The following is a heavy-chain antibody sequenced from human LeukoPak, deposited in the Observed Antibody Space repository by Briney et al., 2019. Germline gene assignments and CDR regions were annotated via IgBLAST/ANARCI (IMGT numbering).Heavy chain of an antibody. D-gene: IGHD3-9*01. J-gene: IGHJ4*02. CDR1: GYTFTGYY. CDR2: INPNSGDT. CDR3: ARSPHILTGENFDY. V-gene: IGHV1-2*02. Sequence: GASVKVSCKASGYTFTGYYIHWVRQAPGQGLERMGWINPNSGDTKYPQKFQGRVTMTRDTSISTAYMELSSLRSDDTAVYYCARSPHILTGENFDYWGQGTLVTVSS.